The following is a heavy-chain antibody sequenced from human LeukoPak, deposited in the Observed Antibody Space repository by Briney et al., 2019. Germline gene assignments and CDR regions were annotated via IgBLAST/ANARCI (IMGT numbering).Heavy chain of an antibody. V-gene: IGHV4-31*03. CDR2: IYYSGST. Sequence: SETLSLTCTVSGGSISSGGYYWSWIRQHPGTGLEWIGYIYYSGSTYYNPSLKSRVTISVDTSKNQFSLKLSSVTAADTAVYYCARAPGIEKQLVNIDAFDIWGQGTMATVSS. J-gene: IGHJ3*02. CDR3: ARAPGIEKQLVNIDAFDI. D-gene: IGHD6-13*01. CDR1: GGSISSGGYY.